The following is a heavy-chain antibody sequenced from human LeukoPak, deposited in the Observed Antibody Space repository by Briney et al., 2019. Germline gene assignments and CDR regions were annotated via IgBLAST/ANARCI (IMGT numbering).Heavy chain of an antibody. CDR1: GYSFTNYW. CDR3: ARLAKTRRDGYNFGFDS. D-gene: IGHD5-24*01. J-gene: IGHJ4*02. Sequence: GESLKISCQGSGYSFTNYWIGWVRQMPGKGLEWMGIIYPDDSDTRQSPSFQGQVTMSADKPISTAYLQWSSLEASDSATYYCARLAKTRRDGYNFGFDSWGQGTLVTVSS. CDR2: IYPDDSDT. V-gene: IGHV5-51*01.